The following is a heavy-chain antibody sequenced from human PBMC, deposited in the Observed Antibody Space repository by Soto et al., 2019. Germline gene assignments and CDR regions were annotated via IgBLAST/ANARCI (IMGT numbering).Heavy chain of an antibody. CDR1: GFTFSIYA. CDR2: MTGSGGDI. CDR3: ITDPYYDFWSGYHFDY. D-gene: IGHD3-3*01. Sequence: EVQLLESGGGLVQPGESLRLSCAASGFTFSIYAMMWVRQPPGKGQEWVAGMTGSGGDIRYADSVKGRFTISKDNSKNTLYLQMNSLKIEDTAVYYCITDPYYDFWSGYHFDYWGQGTLVTVSS. J-gene: IGHJ4*02. V-gene: IGHV3-23*01.